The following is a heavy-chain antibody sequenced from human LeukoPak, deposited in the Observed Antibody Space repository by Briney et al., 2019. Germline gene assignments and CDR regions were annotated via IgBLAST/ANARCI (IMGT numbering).Heavy chain of an antibody. CDR1: GFTFSNYV. D-gene: IGHD6-19*01. V-gene: IGHV3-33*01. J-gene: IGHJ4*02. CDR2: IWFDGSNK. CDR3: ASSAGALIDC. Sequence: GGSLRLSCAASGFTFSNYVMHWVRQAPGKGLEWVAAIWFDGSNKFYADSVKGRFTISRDNSKNTLYLQMNSLRAEDTAVYYCASSAGALIDCWGQGTLVIVSS.